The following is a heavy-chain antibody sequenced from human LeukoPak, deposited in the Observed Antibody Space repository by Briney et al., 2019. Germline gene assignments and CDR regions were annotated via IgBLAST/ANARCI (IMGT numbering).Heavy chain of an antibody. V-gene: IGHV3-11*01. CDR1: GFTFSDYY. D-gene: IGHD3-22*01. CDR3: AREDNYDSRAFDY. Sequence: KPGGSLRLSCAASGFTFSDYYMNWIRQAPGKGLELVSYISSSGSAIYYADSVEGRFTISRDNAKNAPYLQMNGLRAEDTAVYYCAREDNYDSRAFDYWGQGTLVTVSS. CDR2: ISSSGSAI. J-gene: IGHJ4*02.